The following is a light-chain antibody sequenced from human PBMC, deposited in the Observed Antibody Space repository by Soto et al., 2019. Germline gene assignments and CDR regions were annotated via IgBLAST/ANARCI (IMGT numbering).Light chain of an antibody. CDR3: SSYTSSGTYV. CDR2: DVS. V-gene: IGLV2-14*01. J-gene: IGLJ1*01. Sequence: QSVLARPASVSGSPGESSTISCTGTSSDVGGYNYVSWYQQHPGKAPQLIIYDVSNRPSGVSYRFSASKSGNTASLTISWLHAEDEADYFCSSYTSSGTYVLGTGTKVTVL. CDR1: SSDVGGYNY.